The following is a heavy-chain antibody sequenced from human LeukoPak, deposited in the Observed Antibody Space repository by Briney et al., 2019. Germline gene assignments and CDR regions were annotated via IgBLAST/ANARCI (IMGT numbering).Heavy chain of an antibody. CDR1: GYSFTSYW. Sequence: GESLKISCKGSGYSFTSYWIGWVRQMPGKGLEWMGIIYPGDSDTRYSPSFQGQVTISAHKSISTANLQWSSLKASDTAMYYCARSPDLYDSSGYYSDYWGQGTLVTVSS. D-gene: IGHD3-22*01. CDR2: IYPGDSDT. J-gene: IGHJ4*02. CDR3: ARSPDLYDSSGYYSDY. V-gene: IGHV5-51*01.